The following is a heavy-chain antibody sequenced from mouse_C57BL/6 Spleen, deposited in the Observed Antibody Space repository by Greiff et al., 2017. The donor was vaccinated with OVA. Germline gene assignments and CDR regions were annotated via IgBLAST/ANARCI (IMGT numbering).Heavy chain of an antibody. D-gene: IGHD1-1*01. CDR1: GFTFSSYA. J-gene: IGHJ1*03. Sequence: EVQRVESGGGLVKPGGSLKLSCAASGFTFSSYAMSWVRQTPEKRLEWVATISDGGSYTYYPDNVKGRFTISRDNAKNNLYLQMSHLKSEDTAMYYCARDNYGSSEYFDVWGTGTTVTVSS. CDR3: ARDNYGSSEYFDV. CDR2: ISDGGSYT. V-gene: IGHV5-4*01.